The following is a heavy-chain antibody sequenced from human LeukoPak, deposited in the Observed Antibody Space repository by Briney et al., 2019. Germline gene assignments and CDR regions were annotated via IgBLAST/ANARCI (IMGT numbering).Heavy chain of an antibody. Sequence: GGSVRLSCAATGFRFNAYDMHWVRHVQGKGLEWVSFIGGDAGGTQYGDSVQGRYAISKDKSKDSRYLQLNSLRTEDTAFYYCAKADTDGLYAPNPYFDSWGQRALVTVSS. J-gene: IGHJ4*02. CDR1: GFRFNAYD. D-gene: IGHD2-8*01. V-gene: IGHV3-43*02. CDR3: AKADTDGLYAPNPYFDS. CDR2: IGGDAGGT.